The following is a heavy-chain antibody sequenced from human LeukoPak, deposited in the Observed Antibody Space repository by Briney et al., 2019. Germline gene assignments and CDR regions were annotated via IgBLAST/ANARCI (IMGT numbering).Heavy chain of an antibody. D-gene: IGHD4-17*01. CDR2: VSYIGST. CDR1: NDSFSSHC. Sequence: SETLSLTCAVSNDSFSSHCWTWIRQPPGKGLEWIGYVSYIGSTNYNPSLKSRVTISIDTSKNQFSLKLTSVTAADTAVYYCARDLVTVTKGFDIWGQGTMVSVTS. J-gene: IGHJ3*02. CDR3: ARDLVTVTKGFDI. V-gene: IGHV4-59*11.